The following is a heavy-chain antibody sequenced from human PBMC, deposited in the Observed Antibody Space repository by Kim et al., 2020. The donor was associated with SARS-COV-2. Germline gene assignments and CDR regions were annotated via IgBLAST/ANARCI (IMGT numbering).Heavy chain of an antibody. Sequence: RKSRGTISLDTSKNQFSLKLTSVTAADTAVYYCARAYGSGSYPYYYGMDVWGQGTTVTVSS. V-gene: IGHV4-59*01. J-gene: IGHJ6*02. CDR3: ARAYGSGSYPYYYGMDV. D-gene: IGHD3-10*01.